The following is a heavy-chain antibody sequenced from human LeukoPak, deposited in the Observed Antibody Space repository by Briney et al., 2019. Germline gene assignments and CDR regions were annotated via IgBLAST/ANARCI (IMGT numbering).Heavy chain of an antibody. CDR3: AKDQAYYFSFADY. J-gene: IGHJ4*02. D-gene: IGHD2/OR15-2a*01. V-gene: IGHV3-33*03. Sequence: SLRLSCTASGFTFSNYGIHWDRQAPGKKLEWVAVIFYDGSKTYYGESVKGRFTISRDNSRNTVYLQMNSLTADDTAAYYCAKDQAYYFSFADYWGQGSLVTVSS. CDR2: IFYDGSKT. CDR1: GFTFSNYG.